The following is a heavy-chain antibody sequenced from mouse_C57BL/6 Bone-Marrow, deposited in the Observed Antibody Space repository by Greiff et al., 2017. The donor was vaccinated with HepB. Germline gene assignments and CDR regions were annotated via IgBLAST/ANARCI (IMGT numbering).Heavy chain of an antibody. CDR3: VRHITTRAMDY. CDR1: GFSFNTYA. V-gene: IGHV10-1*01. D-gene: IGHD1-1*01. Sequence: EVKVVESGGGLVQPKGSLKLSCAASGFSFNTYAMNWVRQAPGKGLEWVARIRSKSNNYATYYADSVKDRFTISRDDSESMLYLQMNNLKTEDTAMYYCVRHITTRAMDYWGQGTSVTVSS. J-gene: IGHJ4*01. CDR2: IRSKSNNYAT.